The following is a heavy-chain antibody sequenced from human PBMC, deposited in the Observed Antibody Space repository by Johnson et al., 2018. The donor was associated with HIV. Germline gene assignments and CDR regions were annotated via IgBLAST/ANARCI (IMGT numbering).Heavy chain of an antibody. D-gene: IGHD3-22*01. CDR2: IYSGGST. CDR3: ARDPELDYFDNRAFDI. CDR1: GFTFSSYA. Sequence: VQLVESGGGLVQPGGSLRLSCAASGFTFSSYAMSWVRQAPGKGLDWVSVIYSGGSTYYADSLKDRFTISIDNSKNTLYLQMNSLRDEDTAVYYCARDPELDYFDNRAFDIWGQGTMVTVSS. J-gene: IGHJ3*02. V-gene: IGHV3-66*01.